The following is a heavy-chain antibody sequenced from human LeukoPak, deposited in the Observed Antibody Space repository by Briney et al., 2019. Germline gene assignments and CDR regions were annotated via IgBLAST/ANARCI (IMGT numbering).Heavy chain of an antibody. J-gene: IGHJ4*02. CDR1: GGSISSSNYY. D-gene: IGHD3-10*01. V-gene: IGHV4-39*01. CDR3: TRHFGSGRDDY. CDR2: IHYGGST. Sequence: PSETLSLTCTVSGGSISSSNYYWGWIRQPPGKGLEWIGSIHYGGSTYYNPSLKSRVTVSVDTSKNQFTVNLSSVTAADTAVYYCTRHFGSGRDDYWGQGTLVTVSS.